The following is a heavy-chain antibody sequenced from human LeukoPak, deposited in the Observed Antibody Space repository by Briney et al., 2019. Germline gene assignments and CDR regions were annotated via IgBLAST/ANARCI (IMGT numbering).Heavy chain of an antibody. V-gene: IGHV4-30-2*01. Sequence: PSETLSLTCAVSGGSISSGGYSWSWLRQPPGKGLEWIGYIYHSGSTYYNPSLKSRVTISVDRSKNQFSLKLSSVTAADTAVYYCASNHDYGDYILGYWGQGTLVTVSS. CDR2: IYHSGST. J-gene: IGHJ4*02. CDR3: ASNHDYGDYILGY. D-gene: IGHD4-17*01. CDR1: GGSISSGGYS.